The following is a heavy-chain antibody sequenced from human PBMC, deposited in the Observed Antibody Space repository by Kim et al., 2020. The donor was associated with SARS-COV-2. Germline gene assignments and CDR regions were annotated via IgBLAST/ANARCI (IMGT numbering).Heavy chain of an antibody. CDR3: ARVGSGILGP. CDR1: GYTFTNFD. CDR2: IDPKSGRR. J-gene: IGHJ5*02. V-gene: IGHV1-8*01. D-gene: IGHD3-3*01. Sequence: ASVKVSCKASGYTFTNFDINWVRQATGQGPEWMGWIDPKSGRRGSAQKFQGRLTLTRNTAMRTAYMELTGLTAEDTAVYYCARVGSGILGPWGQGTLVTVS.